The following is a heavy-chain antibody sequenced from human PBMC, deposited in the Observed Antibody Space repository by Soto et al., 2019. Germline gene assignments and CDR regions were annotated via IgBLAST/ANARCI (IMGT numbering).Heavy chain of an antibody. V-gene: IGHV3-21*01. CDR3: ARDTVAGGLAPMDY. D-gene: IGHD2-2*01. CDR1: GFTFSTYT. CDR2: ISSSGDFI. Sequence: GGSLRLSCAPSGFTFSTYTMNWVRQAPGKGLEWVSSISSSGDFIYYADSLKGRFTISRDNAESSLYLQMSSLSADDTAVYYCARDTVAGGLAPMDYWGQGTLVTVSS. J-gene: IGHJ4*02.